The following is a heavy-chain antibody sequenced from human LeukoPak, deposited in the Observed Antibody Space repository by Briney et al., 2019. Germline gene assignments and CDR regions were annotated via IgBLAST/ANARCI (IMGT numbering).Heavy chain of an antibody. CDR3: AREEPRVWGPVWFDL. CDR2: IYYSGST. V-gene: IGHV4-39*07. CDR1: GGSISSGSYY. J-gene: IGHJ5*02. D-gene: IGHD1-14*01. Sequence: PSETLSLTCTVSGGSISSGSYYWSWIRQPPGKGLEWIGSIYYSGSTYYNPSLKSRVTISVDTSKNQFSLKLSSVTAADTAVYYCAREEPRVWGPVWFDLWGQGTLVTVSS.